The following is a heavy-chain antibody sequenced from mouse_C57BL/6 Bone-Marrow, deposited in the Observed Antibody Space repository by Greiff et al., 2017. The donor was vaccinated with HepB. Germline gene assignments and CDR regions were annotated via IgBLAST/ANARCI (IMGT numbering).Heavy chain of an antibody. V-gene: IGHV14-3*01. Sequence: EVQGVESVAELVRPGASVKLSCTASGFNIKNTYMHWVKQRPEQGLEWIGRIDPANGNTKYAPKFQGKATITADTSSNTAYLQLSSLTSEDTAIYYCARPLPDGIFYAMDYWGQGTSVTVSS. D-gene: IGHD2-1*01. CDR1: GFNIKNTY. CDR3: ARPLPDGIFYAMDY. J-gene: IGHJ4*01. CDR2: IDPANGNT.